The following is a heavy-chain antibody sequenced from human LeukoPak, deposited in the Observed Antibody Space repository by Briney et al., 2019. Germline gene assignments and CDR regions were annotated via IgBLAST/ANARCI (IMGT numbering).Heavy chain of an antibody. CDR3: ARKPYYYFWGSYPGGGYFDY. J-gene: IGHJ4*02. CDR2: INPNSGGT. D-gene: IGHD3-16*02. Sequence: GASVKVSCKASGYTFTGYYMHWVRQAPGQGLEWMGWINPNSGGTNYAQKFQGRVTMTRDTSISTAYMELSRLRSDDTAVYYCARKPYYYFWGSYPGGGYFDYWGQGTLVTVSS. CDR1: GYTFTGYY. V-gene: IGHV1-2*02.